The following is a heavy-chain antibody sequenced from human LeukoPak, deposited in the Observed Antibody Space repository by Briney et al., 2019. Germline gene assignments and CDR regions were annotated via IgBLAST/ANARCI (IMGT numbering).Heavy chain of an antibody. CDR3: ASPGGAIFGVVIFPRFDY. CDR1: VYTFGSYS. V-gene: IGHV3-23*01. D-gene: IGHD3-3*01. J-gene: IGHJ4*02. CDR2: ISGSGGST. Sequence: GGSLRLSCAASVYTFGSYSMSWVRQAPWKGREWVLAISGSGGSTYYADSVKGRFTITRDNSKNTLYLQMNSLRAEDTAVYYCASPGGAIFGVVIFPRFDYWGQGTLVTVSS.